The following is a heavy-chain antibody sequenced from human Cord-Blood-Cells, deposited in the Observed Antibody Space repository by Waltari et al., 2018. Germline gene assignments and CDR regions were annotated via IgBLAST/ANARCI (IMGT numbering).Heavy chain of an antibody. J-gene: IGHJ4*02. Sequence: QVQLVQSGAEVKKPGSSVKASCKASGSTFSSDAISWGRPAPGQGLEWMGGIIPIFGTANYAQKFQGRVTITADESTSTAYMELSSLRSEDTAVYYCARQTGYRGSYPDYWGQGTLVTVSS. CDR1: GSTFSSDA. CDR3: ARQTGYRGSYPDY. CDR2: IIPIFGTA. V-gene: IGHV1-69*01. D-gene: IGHD1-26*01.